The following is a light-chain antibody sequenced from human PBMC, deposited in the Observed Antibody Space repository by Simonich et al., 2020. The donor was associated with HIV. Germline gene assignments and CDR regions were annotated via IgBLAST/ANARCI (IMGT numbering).Light chain of an antibody. Sequence: DIQMTQSPSSVSASVGDRVNITCRASQDISNWLAWYQQKPGKDPKRLIYAASSLQSGVPSRFSGSGSGTDFTLTISSLQPEDFATYYCQQANSFPITFGQGTRLEIK. V-gene: IGKV1-12*01. CDR1: QDISNW. J-gene: IGKJ5*01. CDR2: AAS. CDR3: QQANSFPIT.